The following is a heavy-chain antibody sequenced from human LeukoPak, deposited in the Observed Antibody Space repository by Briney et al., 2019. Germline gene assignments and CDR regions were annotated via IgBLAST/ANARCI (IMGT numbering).Heavy chain of an antibody. CDR1: GGSFSGYY. CDR3: ARDQRSVAVAGTGRAFDI. J-gene: IGHJ3*02. Sequence: PSETLSLTCAVYGGSFSGYYWSWIRQPPGKGLGWIGEINHSGSTNYNPSLKSRVTISVDTSKNQFSLKLSSVTAADTAVYYCARDQRSVAVAGTGRAFDIWGQGTMVTVSS. D-gene: IGHD6-19*01. CDR2: INHSGST. V-gene: IGHV4-34*01.